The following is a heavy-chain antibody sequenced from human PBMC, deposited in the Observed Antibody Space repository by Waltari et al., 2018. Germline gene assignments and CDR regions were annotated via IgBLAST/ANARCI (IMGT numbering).Heavy chain of an antibody. V-gene: IGHV1-69*04. CDR3: AREYRYSSGDYGMDV. CDR2: VIPNLYIS. D-gene: IGHD6-19*01. J-gene: IGHJ6*02. Sequence: QVQLVQSGAEVKKPGSSVKVYCKAYGGTFSSHSINWGRQAPGQGLEWMGRVIPNLYISNDAQNFQGRVTISADESTSTADRELSSLRSEDTAVYYCAREYRYSSGDYGMDVWGQGTTVTVSS. CDR1: GGTFSSHS.